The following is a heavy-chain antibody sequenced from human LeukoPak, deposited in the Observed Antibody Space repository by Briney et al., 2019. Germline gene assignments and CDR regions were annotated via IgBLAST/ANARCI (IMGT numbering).Heavy chain of an antibody. D-gene: IGHD6-13*01. Sequence: GGSLRLSCAASGFTFSSYAMNWVRQAPGKGLEWVSSISRYSRYTYYADSLKGRFTISRDNAESSLYLQMNSLRAEDTAVYYCARVAEAAAFDYWGQGTLVTVSS. CDR1: GFTFSSYA. V-gene: IGHV3-21*01. J-gene: IGHJ4*02. CDR3: ARVAEAAAFDY. CDR2: ISRYSRYT.